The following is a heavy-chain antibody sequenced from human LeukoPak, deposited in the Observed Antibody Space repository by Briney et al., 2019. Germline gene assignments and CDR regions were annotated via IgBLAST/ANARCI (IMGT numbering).Heavy chain of an antibody. Sequence: GASVKVSCKASGYTFSGYYIHWVRQAPGQGLEWMGWINPNSGGTNYAQIFQGRVTMTRDTSISTAYMELSRLRSDDTAVYYCARVSRTRANDYWGQGTLVTVSS. V-gene: IGHV1-2*02. CDR1: GYTFSGYY. CDR2: INPNSGGT. J-gene: IGHJ4*02. CDR3: ARVSRTRANDY. D-gene: IGHD2-2*01.